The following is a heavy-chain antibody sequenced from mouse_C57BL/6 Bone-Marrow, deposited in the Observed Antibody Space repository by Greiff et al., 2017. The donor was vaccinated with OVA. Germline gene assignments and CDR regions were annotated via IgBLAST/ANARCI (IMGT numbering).Heavy chain of an antibody. CDR3: AREGLMSNYAY. J-gene: IGHJ3*01. CDR2: INPSSGYT. Sequence: QVQLKQSGAELARPGASVKMSCKASGYTFTSYTMHWVKQRPGQGLEWIGYINPSSGYTKYNQKFKDKATLTADKSSSTAYMQLSSLTSEDSAVYYCAREGLMSNYAYWGQGTLVTVSA. CDR1: GYTFTSYT. D-gene: IGHD2-5*01. V-gene: IGHV1-4*01.